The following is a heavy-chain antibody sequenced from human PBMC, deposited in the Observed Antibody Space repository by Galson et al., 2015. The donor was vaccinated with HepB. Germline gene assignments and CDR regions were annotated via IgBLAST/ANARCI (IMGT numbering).Heavy chain of an antibody. CDR3: ARGALVAVVDATQNNWFDP. CDR1: GYTFSSYS. CDR2: ISGYNRDT. D-gene: IGHD2-15*01. Sequence: SVKVSCKASGYTFSSYSITWVRQAPGQGLEWMGWISGYNRDTDYARRLQGRVTMTTDTSTSTAYMELMSLTSDDTAVYYCARGALVAVVDATQNNWFDPWGQGTLVTVSS. J-gene: IGHJ5*02. V-gene: IGHV1-18*01.